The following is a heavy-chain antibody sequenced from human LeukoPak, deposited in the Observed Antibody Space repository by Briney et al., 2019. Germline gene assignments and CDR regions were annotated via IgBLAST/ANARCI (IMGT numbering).Heavy chain of an antibody. CDR1: GFTFSSYW. CDR2: IKQDGNEK. Sequence: GGSLRLSCAASGFTFSSYWMSWVRQAPGKGLEWVANIKQDGNEKYYVDSVKGRFTISRDNAKNSLYLQMNSLRAEDTAVYYCARGSNYDSARYFDLWGRGTLVTVSS. J-gene: IGHJ2*01. D-gene: IGHD3-22*01. V-gene: IGHV3-7*01. CDR3: ARGSNYDSARYFDL.